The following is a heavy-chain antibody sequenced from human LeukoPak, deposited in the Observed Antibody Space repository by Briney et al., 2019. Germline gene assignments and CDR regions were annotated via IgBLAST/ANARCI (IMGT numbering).Heavy chain of an antibody. J-gene: IGHJ4*02. CDR2: IYYSGNT. D-gene: IGHD5-18*01. CDR1: GDSINTKNYY. CDR3: ARHSYGTFDY. V-gene: IGHV4-39*01. Sequence: PSETLSLTCTVSGDSINTKNYYWGWIRQPPGKGLEWIGSIYYSGNTYYNPSLESRVTLSIDTSKNQFSLRLSSVTAADTAVYHCARHSYGTFDYWGQGTLVTVSS.